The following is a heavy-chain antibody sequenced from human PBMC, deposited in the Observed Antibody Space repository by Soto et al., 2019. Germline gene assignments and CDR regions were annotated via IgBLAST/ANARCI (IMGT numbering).Heavy chain of an antibody. J-gene: IGHJ4*02. CDR1: GGSISSSSYY. D-gene: IGHD2-15*01. V-gene: IGHV4-39*01. CDR2: IYYRGST. CDR3: ARHTPAISISDH. Sequence: QLQLQESGPGLVKPSETLSLTCTVSGGSISSSSYYWGWIRQPPGKGLEWIGSIYYRGSTYYNPSLKGRVTISVDTSKNQSSLKLSSVTAADTAVYYCARHTPAISISDHGGQGTLVTVSS.